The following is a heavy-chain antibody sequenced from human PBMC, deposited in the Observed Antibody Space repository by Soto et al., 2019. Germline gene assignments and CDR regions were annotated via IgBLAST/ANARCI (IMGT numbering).Heavy chain of an antibody. Sequence: SVRVFRKASGSTFTVDYIHWGRQATGQGLEWMGWISPNSGGTKFAQKFQGRVTMTRDTSISTVYMEYSRLRSDDTAIYYCARDQTGYSSGWSSVAMDVWGQGNTVTVSS. CDR2: ISPNSGGT. CDR3: ARDQTGYSSGWSSVAMDV. D-gene: IGHD6-19*01. V-gene: IGHV1-2*02. J-gene: IGHJ6*02. CDR1: GSTFTVDY.